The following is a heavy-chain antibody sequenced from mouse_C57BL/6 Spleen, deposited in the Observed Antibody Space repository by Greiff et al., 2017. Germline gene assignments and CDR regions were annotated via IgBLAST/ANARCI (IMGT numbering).Heavy chain of an antibody. J-gene: IGHJ3*01. D-gene: IGHD2-1*01. Sequence: QVQLKESGAELVRPGTSVTVSCKASGYAFTNYLIEWVKQRPGQGLEWIGVINPGSGGTNYNEKFKGKATLTADKSSSTAYMQLSSLTSEDSAVYFCGGGNWFAYWGQGTLVTVSA. CDR3: GGGNWFAY. CDR2: INPGSGGT. V-gene: IGHV1-54*01. CDR1: GYAFTNYL.